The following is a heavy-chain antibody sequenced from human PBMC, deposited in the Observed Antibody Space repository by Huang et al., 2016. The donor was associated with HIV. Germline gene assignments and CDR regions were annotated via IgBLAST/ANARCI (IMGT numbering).Heavy chain of an antibody. CDR3: VSGFRSFHH. Sequence: EVHLADSGGGLVRPGGSLRLSCVASGLTFSPFWMHWVHQFQGHGMGWRSLSDSDGGSTNYADSVKGRFTISRDNAKNRLYLQMNNLRGEDTAMYYCVSGFRSFHHWGQGTLVTVSS. J-gene: IGHJ1*01. D-gene: IGHD3-10*01. CDR1: GLTFSPFW. CDR2: SDSDGGST. V-gene: IGHV3-74*02.